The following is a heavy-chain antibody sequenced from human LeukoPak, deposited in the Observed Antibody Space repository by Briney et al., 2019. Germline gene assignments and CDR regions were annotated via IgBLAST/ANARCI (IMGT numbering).Heavy chain of an antibody. V-gene: IGHV4-34*01. Sequence: PSETLSLTCAVYGGSFSGYYWSWMRQPPGKGLEWIGEINHSASTNYNPSLKSRVTISVDTSKNQFSLKLSSVTAADTAVYYCARGASDVLLWFGDPEGAFDIWGQGTMVTVSS. J-gene: IGHJ3*02. D-gene: IGHD3-10*01. CDR1: GGSFSGYY. CDR2: INHSAST. CDR3: ARGASDVLLWFGDPEGAFDI.